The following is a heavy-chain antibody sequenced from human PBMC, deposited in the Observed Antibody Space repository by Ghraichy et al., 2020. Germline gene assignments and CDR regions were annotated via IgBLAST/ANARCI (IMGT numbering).Heavy chain of an antibody. V-gene: IGHV3-30*04. CDR1: GFTFSSYA. CDR3: ARVSYDSSGYYENFDY. CDR2: ISYDGSNK. D-gene: IGHD3-22*01. Sequence: GSLRLSCAASGFTFSSYAMHWVRQAPGKGLEWVTGISYDGSNKYYAHSVKGRFTISRDNSKNTLYLQMNSLRAEDTAVYYCARVSYDSSGYYENFDYWGQGTLVTVSS. J-gene: IGHJ4*02.